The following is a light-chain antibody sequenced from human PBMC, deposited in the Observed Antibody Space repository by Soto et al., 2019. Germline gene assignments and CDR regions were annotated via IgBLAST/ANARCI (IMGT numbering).Light chain of an antibody. CDR2: KAS. V-gene: IGKV1-5*03. Sequence: DIPMTQSPSTLSASVGDRVTITCRASQSISSWLAWYQQKPGKAPKLLIYKASSLESGVPSRFSGSGSGTEFTLTISSLQPDDFATSYCQQYNSYSGRTFGQGTKVEIK. J-gene: IGKJ1*01. CDR1: QSISSW. CDR3: QQYNSYSGRT.